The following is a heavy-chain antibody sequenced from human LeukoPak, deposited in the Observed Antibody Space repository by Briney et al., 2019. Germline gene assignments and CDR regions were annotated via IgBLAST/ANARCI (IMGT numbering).Heavy chain of an antibody. V-gene: IGHV3-66*01. CDR1: GFTVSSNY. J-gene: IGHJ6*02. Sequence: PGGSLRLSCAASGFTVSSNYMSWVRQAPGKGLEWVSVIYSGGSTYYADSVKGRFTISRDDSKNTLYLQMNSLRAEDTAVYYCASGIGFYSSYYGMDVWGQGTTATVSS. CDR3: ASGIGFYSSYYGMDV. D-gene: IGHD3-22*01. CDR2: IYSGGST.